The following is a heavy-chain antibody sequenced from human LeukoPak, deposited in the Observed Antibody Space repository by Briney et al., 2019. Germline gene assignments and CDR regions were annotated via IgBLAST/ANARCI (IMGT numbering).Heavy chain of an antibody. D-gene: IGHD2-2*01. CDR1: GGSMSGYL. CDR3: ARFGVIVLAAMSGSTHYYIDF. J-gene: IGHJ6*03. V-gene: IGHV4-59*01. CDR2: IYYSGST. Sequence: SETLSHTRTLSGGSMSGYLSSWLRQPPGKGLECIGNIYYSGSTNYNPSLKSRLTISVDTSKNRFSTNLASVPAADTPVYYCARFGVIVLAAMSGSTHYYIDFWGKGTTVTVSS.